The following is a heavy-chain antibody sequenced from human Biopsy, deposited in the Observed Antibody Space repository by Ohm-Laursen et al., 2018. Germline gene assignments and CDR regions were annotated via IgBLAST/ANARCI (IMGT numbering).Heavy chain of an antibody. D-gene: IGHD2/OR15-2a*01. CDR3: TRDTTYYAGTTYYDALDV. V-gene: IGHV3-7*01. J-gene: IGHJ3*01. Sequence: SLRLSCAASGFTFSTYWMTWVRQAPGKGLEWVANIKRDGSQSNHADSVKGRFTISRDNAKNSLYLQMNSLRAEDTAVYYCTRDTTYYAGTTYYDALDVWGQGQRSPSLQ. CDR1: GFTFSTYW. CDR2: IKRDGSQS.